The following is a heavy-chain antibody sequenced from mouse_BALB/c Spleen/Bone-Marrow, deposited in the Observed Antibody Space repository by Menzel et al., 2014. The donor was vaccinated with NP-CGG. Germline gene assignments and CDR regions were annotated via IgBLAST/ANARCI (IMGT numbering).Heavy chain of an antibody. CDR3: AREYYGNYAWYFDV. D-gene: IGHD2-1*01. V-gene: IGHV14-3*02. CDR2: IDPANGNT. CDR1: GFNIKDTC. J-gene: IGHJ1*01. Sequence: EVKVVESGAELVKPGASVKLSCTASGFNIKDTCTNWVKQRPEQGLEWIGRIDPANGNTKYDPKFQGKATITADTSSNTAYLQLSSLTSEDTAVYYCAREYYGNYAWYFDVWGAGTTVTVSS.